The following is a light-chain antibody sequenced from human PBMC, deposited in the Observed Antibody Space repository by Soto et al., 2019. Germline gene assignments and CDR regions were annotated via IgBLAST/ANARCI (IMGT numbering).Light chain of an antibody. J-gene: IGKJ4*01. CDR1: HGINNH. CDR3: QKYNVAPFT. Sequence: DIQMTQSPSSLSASVGDRVTITCRASHGINNHLAWYQQKPGKVPKLLINASSTLQSGVPSRFSGSGSGTDFTLTISSLQPEDVATYYCQKYNVAPFTFGGATKVEL. CDR2: ASS. V-gene: IGKV1-27*01.